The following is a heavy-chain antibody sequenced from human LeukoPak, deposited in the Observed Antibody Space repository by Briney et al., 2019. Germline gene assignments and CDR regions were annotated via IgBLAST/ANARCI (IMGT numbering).Heavy chain of an antibody. CDR2: IYFSGST. J-gene: IGHJ6*03. CDR3: ASVATSYYYYYMDV. CDR1: GGSISSSSDY. V-gene: IGHV4-39*01. Sequence: SETLSLTCTVSGGSISSSSDYWGGIRHPPGKGLEWIGNIYFSGSTYYKPSLKSRVTISVHTSKNQFSLKLSSVPAADTAVYYCASVATSYYYYYMDVWGKGTTVTVS.